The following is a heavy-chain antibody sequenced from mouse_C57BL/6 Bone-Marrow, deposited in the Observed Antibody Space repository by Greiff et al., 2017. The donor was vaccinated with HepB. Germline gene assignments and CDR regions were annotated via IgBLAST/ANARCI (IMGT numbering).Heavy chain of an antibody. Sequence: VQLQESGPGLVQPSQSLSITCTVSGFSLTSYGVHWVRQSPGKGLEWLGVIWRGGSTDYNAAFMYRLSITKDNSKSQVFFKMNSLQADDTAIYYCAISPYYYGSSPFAYWCQGTLVTVSA. J-gene: IGHJ3*01. D-gene: IGHD1-1*01. CDR3: AISPYYYGSSPFAY. CDR1: GFSLTSYG. V-gene: IGHV2-5*01. CDR2: IWRGGST.